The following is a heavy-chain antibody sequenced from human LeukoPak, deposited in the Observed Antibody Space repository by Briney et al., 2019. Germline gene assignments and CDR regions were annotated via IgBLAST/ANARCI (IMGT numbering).Heavy chain of an antibody. CDR2: IYYSGST. J-gene: IGHJ5*02. CDR3: ARGMVYANWFDP. CDR1: GGSLSSDDYY. Sequence: PSETLSLTCTVSGGSLSSDDYYWSWIRQPPGKGLEWIGYIYYSGSTYYNPSLKSRVTISVDTSKNQFSLKLSSVTAADTAVYYCARGMVYANWFDPWGQGTLVTVSS. D-gene: IGHD2-8*01. V-gene: IGHV4-30-4*01.